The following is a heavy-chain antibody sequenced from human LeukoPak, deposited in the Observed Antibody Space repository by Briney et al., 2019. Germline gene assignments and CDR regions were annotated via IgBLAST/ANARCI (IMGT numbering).Heavy chain of an antibody. CDR2: FYTSGST. Sequence: SSETLSLTCTVSDGSISSGSYCWRWIRQPAGKRLEWIGRFYTSGSTNYNPSLKSRVTISVDTSKNQFSLKLSSVTAADTAVYYCARERMVRGVIGDYYMDVWGKGTTVTVSS. CDR1: DGSISSGSYC. CDR3: ARERMVRGVIGDYYMDV. D-gene: IGHD3-10*01. J-gene: IGHJ6*03. V-gene: IGHV4-61*02.